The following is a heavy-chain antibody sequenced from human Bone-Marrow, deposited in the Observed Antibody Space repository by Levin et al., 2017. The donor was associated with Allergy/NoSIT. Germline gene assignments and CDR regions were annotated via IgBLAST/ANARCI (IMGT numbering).Heavy chain of an antibody. CDR2: IYSGGTT. CDR1: GFTVAGDY. CDR3: ARDRVHYDSSGYAGYFVN. J-gene: IGHJ4*02. V-gene: IGHV3-53*01. D-gene: IGHD3-22*01. Sequence: GESLKISCAASGFTVAGDYMSWVRQAPGKGLEWVSVIYSGGTTYYADSVKGRFTISRDNSKNTLFLQMHSLRAEDTAVYYCARDRVHYDSSGYAGYFVNWGQGTLVTVSS.